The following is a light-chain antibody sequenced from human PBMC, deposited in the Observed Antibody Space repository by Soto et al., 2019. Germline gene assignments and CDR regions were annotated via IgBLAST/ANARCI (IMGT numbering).Light chain of an antibody. V-gene: IGKV3-20*01. CDR3: QQYSSPPQT. Sequence: IVLTQSPGPLSLSPADRATLSCRASETVTGKYLAWYQQKVGQAPRLLIFAASNRATGIPDRFSGSGSGTDFTLTISRLEPEDFAMYFCQQYSSPPQTFGQGTKVDIK. CDR2: AAS. CDR1: ETVTGKY. J-gene: IGKJ1*01.